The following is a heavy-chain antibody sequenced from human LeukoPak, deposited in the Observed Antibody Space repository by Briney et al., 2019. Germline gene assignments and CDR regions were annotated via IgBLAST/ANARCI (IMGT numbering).Heavy chain of an antibody. J-gene: IGHJ6*03. CDR1: GGSISSGGYY. V-gene: IGHV4-31*03. D-gene: IGHD3-10*01. CDR3: AREVSYGSGSQDYYYYMDV. CDR2: IYYSGST. Sequence: SETLSLTCTVSGGSISSGGYYWSWIRQHPGKGLEWIGYIYYSGSTYYNPSLKSRVTISVDTSKNQFSLKLSSVTAADTAVYYCAREVSYGSGSQDYYYYMDVWGKGTTVTVSS.